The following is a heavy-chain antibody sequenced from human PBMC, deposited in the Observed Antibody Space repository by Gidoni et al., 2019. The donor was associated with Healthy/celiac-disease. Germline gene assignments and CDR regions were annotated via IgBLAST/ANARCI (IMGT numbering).Heavy chain of an antibody. CDR2: IYSGGST. CDR3: ASGKQSGRGAYYYYGMDV. CDR1: GFTVSRNY. J-gene: IGHJ6*02. D-gene: IGHD1-26*01. V-gene: IGHV3-66*02. Sequence: EVQLVESGGGLVQPGGSLRLSCAASGFTVSRNYMSWVRQAPGKGLGWVSVIYSGGSTYYADSVKGRFTISRDNSKNTLYLQMNSLRAEDTAVYYCASGKQSGRGAYYYYGMDVWGQGTTVTVSS.